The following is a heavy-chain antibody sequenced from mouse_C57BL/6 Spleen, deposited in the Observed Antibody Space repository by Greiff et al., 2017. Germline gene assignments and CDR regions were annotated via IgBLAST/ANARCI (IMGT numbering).Heavy chain of an antibody. CDR3: ARGGLLRYFDY. D-gene: IGHD1-1*01. J-gene: IGHJ2*01. Sequence: VQLQQPGAELVRPGSSVKLSCKASGYTFTSYWMHWVKQRPIQGLEWIGNLDPSDHETNYNQKFKDKATLTVDKSSSPVYMQLSSLTSEDSAVYYCARGGLLRYFDYWGQGTTLTVSS. V-gene: IGHV1-52*01. CDR2: LDPSDHET. CDR1: GYTFTSYW.